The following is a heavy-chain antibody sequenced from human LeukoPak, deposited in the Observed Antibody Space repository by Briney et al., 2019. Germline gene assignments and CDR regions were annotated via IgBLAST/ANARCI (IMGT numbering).Heavy chain of an antibody. D-gene: IGHD3-3*01. CDR1: GGSISSGDYY. Sequence: SETLSLTCTVSGGSISSGDYYWSWIRQPPGKGLEWIGYIYYSGSTYYNPSLKSRVTISVDTSKNQFSLKLSSVTAADTAVYYCARAFWSGYRYYFDYWGQGTLVTVSS. CDR3: ARAFWSGYRYYFDY. J-gene: IGHJ4*02. V-gene: IGHV4-30-4*08. CDR2: IYYSGST.